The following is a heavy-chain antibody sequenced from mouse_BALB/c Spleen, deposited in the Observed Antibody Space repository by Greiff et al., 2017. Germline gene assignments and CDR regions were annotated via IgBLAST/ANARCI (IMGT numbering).Heavy chain of an antibody. V-gene: IGHV6-6*02. CDR2: IRLKSNNYAT. Sequence: DVKLQESGGGLVQPGGSMKLSCVASGFTFSNYWMNWVRQSPEKGLEWVAEIRLKSNNYATHYAESVKGRFTISRDDSKSSVYLQMNNLRAEDTGIYYCTRNYDYDGAWFAYWGQGTLVTVSA. D-gene: IGHD2-4*01. CDR3: TRNYDYDGAWFAY. J-gene: IGHJ3*01. CDR1: GFTFSNYW.